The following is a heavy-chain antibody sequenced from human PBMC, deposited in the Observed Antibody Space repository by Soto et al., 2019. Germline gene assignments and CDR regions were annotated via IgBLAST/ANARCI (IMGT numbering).Heavy chain of an antibody. CDR1: GGSFSGYY. V-gene: IGHV4-34*01. CDR2: INHSVST. D-gene: IGHD3-10*01. Sequence: KTSETLSLACAVYGGSFSGYYWSWIRQPPGKGLEWIGEINHSVSTNYNPSLKSRVTISVDTSKNQFSLKLSSVTAADTAVYYCARRPVRGAGYYYYGMDVSGQGTTVTVSS. J-gene: IGHJ6*02. CDR3: ARRPVRGAGYYYYGMDV.